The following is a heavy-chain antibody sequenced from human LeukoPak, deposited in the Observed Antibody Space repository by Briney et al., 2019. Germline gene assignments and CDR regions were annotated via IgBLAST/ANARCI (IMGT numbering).Heavy chain of an antibody. J-gene: IGHJ4*02. V-gene: IGHV3-21*01. CDR2: ISSSSRDI. CDR3: VREAAATLFDY. D-gene: IGHD1-26*01. CDR1: GFTFSSYA. Sequence: PGRSLRLSCAASGFTFSSYAMHWVRQAPGKGLEWVAAISSSSRDIFYADSVKGRFSISRDNTHNSLSLRMNSLGAEDTAVYYCVREAAATLFDYWGQGTLVTVSS.